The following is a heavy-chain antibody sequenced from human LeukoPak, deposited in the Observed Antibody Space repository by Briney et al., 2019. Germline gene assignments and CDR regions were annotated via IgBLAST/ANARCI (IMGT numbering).Heavy chain of an antibody. CDR2: ITWNTGNL. CDR3: ARGRITMIVVVTDPTGFDP. V-gene: IGHV3-9*01. CDR1: GFDFENYG. J-gene: IGHJ5*02. Sequence: GGSLRLSCSMSGFDFENYGMHWFRQRPGKGLEWVSSITWNTGNLGYGDSVEGRFTVSRDNSKNTLYLQMNSLRAEDTAVYYCARGRITMIVVVTDPTGFDPWGQGTLVTVSS. D-gene: IGHD3-22*01.